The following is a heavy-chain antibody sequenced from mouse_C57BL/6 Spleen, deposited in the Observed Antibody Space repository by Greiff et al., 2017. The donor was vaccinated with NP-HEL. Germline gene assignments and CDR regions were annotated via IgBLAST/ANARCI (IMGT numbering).Heavy chain of an antibody. CDR2: INPSNGGT. CDR1: GYTFTSYW. J-gene: IGHJ4*01. V-gene: IGHV1-53*01. CDR3: ARGGLRLYAMDY. D-gene: IGHD2-4*01. Sequence: QVQLQQSGTELVKPGASVKLSCKASGYTFTSYWMHWVKQRPGQGLEWIGNINPSNGGTNYNEKFKSKATLTVDKSSSTAYMQLSSLTSEDSAVYYCARGGLRLYAMDYWGQGTSVTVSS.